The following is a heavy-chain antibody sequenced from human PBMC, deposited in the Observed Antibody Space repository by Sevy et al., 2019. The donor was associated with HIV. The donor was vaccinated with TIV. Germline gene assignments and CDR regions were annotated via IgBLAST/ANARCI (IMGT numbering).Heavy chain of an antibody. CDR3: AKDYSAGITFVRGAYLARGDYFDY. J-gene: IGHJ4*02. V-gene: IGHV3-30*18. CDR1: GFTFRTSG. D-gene: IGHD3-10*01. Sequence: GGSLRLSCVTSGFTFRTSGMHWVRQSPGKGLEWVAIISYDEAHKNYADSVRGRFSISKDNSKNKLKLQMSSLKTEETAVYYCAKDYSAGITFVRGAYLARGDYFDYWGQGTQVTVSS. CDR2: ISYDEAHK.